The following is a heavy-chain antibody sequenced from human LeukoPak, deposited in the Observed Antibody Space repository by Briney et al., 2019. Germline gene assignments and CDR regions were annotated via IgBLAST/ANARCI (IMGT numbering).Heavy chain of an antibody. J-gene: IGHJ4*02. CDR1: GGSISSGGYS. Sequence: SQTLSLTCAVSGGSISSGGYSWSWIRQPPGKGLEWIGYMYHSGSTYYNPSLKSRVTISVDRSKNRFSLKLSSVTAADTAVYYCARHVNWDDYGDYWGQGTLVTVSS. D-gene: IGHD1-26*01. CDR2: MYHSGST. CDR3: ARHVNWDDYGDY. V-gene: IGHV4-30-2*01.